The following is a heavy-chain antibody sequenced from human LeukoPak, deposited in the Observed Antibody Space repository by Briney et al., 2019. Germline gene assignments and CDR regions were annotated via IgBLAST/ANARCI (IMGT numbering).Heavy chain of an antibody. V-gene: IGHV3-30*03. D-gene: IGHD2-21*02. Sequence: RSLRLSCAASGFKFRSYGMHWVRQAPGKGLEWVAVISYDGSNKYYADSVKGRFTISRDNSKNTLYLQMNSLRAEDTAVYYCARDTCGGDCLHDAFDIWGQGTMVTVSS. CDR1: GFKFRSYG. CDR3: ARDTCGGDCLHDAFDI. J-gene: IGHJ3*02. CDR2: ISYDGSNK.